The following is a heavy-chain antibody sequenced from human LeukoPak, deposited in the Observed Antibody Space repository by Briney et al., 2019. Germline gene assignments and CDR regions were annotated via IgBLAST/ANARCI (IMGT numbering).Heavy chain of an antibody. CDR3: ARVIRYCSGGSCYPDAFDI. J-gene: IGHJ3*02. CDR2: ISSSGSTI. V-gene: IGHV3-48*03. CDR1: GFTFSSYE. D-gene: IGHD2-15*01. Sequence: GGSLRLSCAASGFTFSSYEMNWVRQAPGKGLEWVSYISSSGSTIYYADSVKGRFTSSRDNAKNSLYLQMNSLRAEDTAVYYCARVIRYCSGGSCYPDAFDIWGQGTMVTVSS.